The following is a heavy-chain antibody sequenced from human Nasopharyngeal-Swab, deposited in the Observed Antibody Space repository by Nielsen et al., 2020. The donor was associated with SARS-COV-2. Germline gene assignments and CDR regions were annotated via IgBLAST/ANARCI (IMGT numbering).Heavy chain of an antibody. Sequence: GESLKISCAASGFTFSSYGMHWVRQAPGKGLEWVSAISGSGGSTYYADSVKGRFTISRDNSKNTLYLQMNSLRAEDTAVYYCAKDRGIVVVIGFDYWGQGTLVTVSS. CDR1: GFTFSSYG. CDR3: AKDRGIVVVIGFDY. D-gene: IGHD3-22*01. CDR2: ISGSGGST. V-gene: IGHV3-23*01. J-gene: IGHJ4*02.